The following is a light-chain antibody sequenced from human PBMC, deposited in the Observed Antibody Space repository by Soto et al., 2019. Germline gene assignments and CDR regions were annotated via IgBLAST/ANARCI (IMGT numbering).Light chain of an antibody. V-gene: IGKV3-11*01. CDR1: QSVSSY. CDR2: DAS. J-gene: IGKJ2*01. Sequence: EIVLTQSPATLSLSPGERATLSCRASQSVSSYLAWYQQKPGQAPMLLIYDASNRATGIPARFSGSGSGTDFTLTISSLEPEDVAVYYCQQRFNWPPKYTFGQGTKLEIK. CDR3: QQRFNWPPKYT.